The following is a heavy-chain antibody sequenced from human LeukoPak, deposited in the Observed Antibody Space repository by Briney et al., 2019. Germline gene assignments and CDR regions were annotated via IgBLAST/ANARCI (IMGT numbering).Heavy chain of an antibody. V-gene: IGHV4-39*01. CDR2: IYYSGST. J-gene: IGHJ4*02. D-gene: IGHD4-17*01. CDR3: ARRPGGDYVSPFDY. Sequence: PSETLSLTCTVSGGSISSSSYYWGWIRQPPGKGLEWIGSIYYSGSTYYNPSLKSRVTISVDTSKNQFSLKLSSVTAADTAVYYCARRPGGDYVSPFDYWGQGTLVTVSS. CDR1: GGSISSSSYY.